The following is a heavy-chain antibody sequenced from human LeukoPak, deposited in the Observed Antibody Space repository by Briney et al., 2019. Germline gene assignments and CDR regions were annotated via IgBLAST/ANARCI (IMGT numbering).Heavy chain of an antibody. CDR1: GYSISSGYY. V-gene: IGHV4-38-2*02. J-gene: IGHJ5*02. CDR3: ARAVRDRGVILPWFDP. D-gene: IGHD3-10*01. CDR2: IYHSGST. Sequence: SETLSLTCTVSGYSISSGYYWGWIRQPPGKGLEWIGSIYHSGSTYYNPSLKSRVTISVDTSKNQFSLKLSSVTAADTAVYYCARAVRDRGVILPWFDPWGQGTLVTVSS.